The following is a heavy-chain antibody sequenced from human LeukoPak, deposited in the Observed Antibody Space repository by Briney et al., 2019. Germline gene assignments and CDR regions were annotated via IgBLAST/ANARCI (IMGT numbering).Heavy chain of an antibody. Sequence: SVKVSCKASGGTFSSYAISWVRQAPGQGLEWMGGIIPIFGTANYAQKFQGRVTITADKSTSTAYMELSSLRSEDTAVYYCAREGGDSSGWYDKAFDIWGQGTMVTVSS. CDR1: GGTFSSYA. J-gene: IGHJ3*02. D-gene: IGHD6-19*01. CDR3: AREGGDSSGWYDKAFDI. CDR2: IIPIFGTA. V-gene: IGHV1-69*06.